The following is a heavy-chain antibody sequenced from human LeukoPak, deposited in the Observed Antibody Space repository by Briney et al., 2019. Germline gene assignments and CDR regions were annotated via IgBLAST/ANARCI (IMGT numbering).Heavy chain of an antibody. J-gene: IGHJ4*02. V-gene: IGHV3-23*01. Sequence: GGSLRLPCAASGFTFSNYAMSWVRQAPGKGLEWVSAISGGGGPTYYADSVKGRFTSSRDNCKNTLYLKMNSLRAEDADVYFCAKNSGYSWQYFFDDWGQGTLVTVSS. D-gene: IGHD6-25*01. CDR1: GFTFSNYA. CDR3: AKNSGYSWQYFFDD. CDR2: ISGGGGPT.